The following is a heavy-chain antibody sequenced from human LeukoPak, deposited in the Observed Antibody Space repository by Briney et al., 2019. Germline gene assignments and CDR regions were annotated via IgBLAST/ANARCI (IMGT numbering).Heavy chain of an antibody. CDR2: IYYSGST. CDR1: GGSISSSSYY. J-gene: IGHJ3*02. Sequence: PSETLSLTCTVSGGSISSSSYYWGWIRQPPGNGLGLIGSIYYSGSTYYNPSLKSRVTISVDTSKNQFSLKLSSVTAADTAVYYCAYPRRSGYYSAPPDDAFDIWGQGTMVTVSS. V-gene: IGHV4-39*01. D-gene: IGHD3-22*01. CDR3: AYPRRSGYYSAPPDDAFDI.